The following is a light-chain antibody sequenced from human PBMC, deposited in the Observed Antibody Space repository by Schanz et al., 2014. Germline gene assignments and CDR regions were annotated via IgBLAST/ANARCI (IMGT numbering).Light chain of an antibody. Sequence: QSVLTQPASVSGSPGQSITISCTGTSSDIGGYDYVSWYQQHPGKAPKLMIYEVTKRPSGVPDRFSGSKSDNTASLTVSGLQVEDEADYYCGSYAGNINWVFGGGTKLTVL. V-gene: IGLV2-8*01. J-gene: IGLJ3*02. CDR3: GSYAGNINWV. CDR1: SSDIGGYDY. CDR2: EVT.